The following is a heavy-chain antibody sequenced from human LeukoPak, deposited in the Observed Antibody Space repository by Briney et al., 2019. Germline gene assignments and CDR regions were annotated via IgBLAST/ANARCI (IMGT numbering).Heavy chain of an antibody. J-gene: IGHJ4*02. V-gene: IGHV3-66*01. Sequence: GGSLRLSCAASGFTVSSNYMSWVRQAPGKGLEWVSVIYSGGSTYYPASVKGRFTISRENANSSLYLQINSLSAGDTAVYYCASSPAYSSSWYAIDNWGQGTLVTVSS. CDR2: IYSGGST. D-gene: IGHD6-13*01. CDR1: GFTVSSNY. CDR3: ASSPAYSSSWYAIDN.